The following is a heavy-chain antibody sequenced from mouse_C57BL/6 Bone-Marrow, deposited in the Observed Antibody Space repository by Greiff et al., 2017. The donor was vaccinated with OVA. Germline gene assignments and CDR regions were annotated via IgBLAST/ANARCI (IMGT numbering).Heavy chain of an antibody. V-gene: IGHV1-72*01. D-gene: IGHD1-1*01. CDR1: GYTFTSYW. Sequence: QVQLQQPGAELVKPGASVKLSCKASGYTFTSYWMHWVKQRPGRGLAWIGRIDPNSGGTMYNEKFKSKATLPVAKTSSTAYMQLSSLTAEDAAVYYCARWGYGSPWFAYWGQGTLVTVSA. CDR2: IDPNSGGT. J-gene: IGHJ3*01. CDR3: ARWGYGSPWFAY.